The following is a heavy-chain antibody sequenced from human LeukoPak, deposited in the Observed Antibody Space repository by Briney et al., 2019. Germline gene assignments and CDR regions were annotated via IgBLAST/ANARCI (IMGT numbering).Heavy chain of an antibody. CDR3: ARDRITMVRGVRSALDY. CDR1: GFTFSSYE. J-gene: IGHJ4*02. D-gene: IGHD3-10*01. Sequence: GGSLRLSCAASGFTFSSYEMNCVRQAPGKGLEWVSYISSSGSTIYYADSVKGRFTISRDNAKNSLYLQMNSLRAEDTAVYYCARDRITMVRGVRSALDYWGQGTLVTVSS. V-gene: IGHV3-48*03. CDR2: ISSSGSTI.